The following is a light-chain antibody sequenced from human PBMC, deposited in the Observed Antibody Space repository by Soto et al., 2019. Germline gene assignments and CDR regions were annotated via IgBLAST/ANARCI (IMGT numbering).Light chain of an antibody. CDR2: GTS. CDR3: QESHTFLWGT. V-gene: IGKV1-39*01. Sequence: DIQMTQSPSSLSASVGDRVTITCRATQTISNSLNWYQQRPGKAPNLLIYGTSTLQGGVPSRFSGSGSGTDFTLTIRSLQPEDSATYFCQESHTFLWGTFGQGTKV. CDR1: QTISNS. J-gene: IGKJ1*01.